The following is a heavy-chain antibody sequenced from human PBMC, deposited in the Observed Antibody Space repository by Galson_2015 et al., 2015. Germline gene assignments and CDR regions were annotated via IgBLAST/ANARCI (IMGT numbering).Heavy chain of an antibody. J-gene: IGHJ5*02. CDR3: ARGEAMSWFDP. Sequence: SVKASCKASGGTFSSYTISWVRQAPGQGLEWMGRIIPILGIANYAQKFQGRVTITADKSTSTAYMELSSLRSEDTAVYYCARGEAMSWFDPWGQGTLVTVSS. CDR1: GGTFSSYT. CDR2: IIPILGIA. V-gene: IGHV1-69*02. D-gene: IGHD3-10*01.